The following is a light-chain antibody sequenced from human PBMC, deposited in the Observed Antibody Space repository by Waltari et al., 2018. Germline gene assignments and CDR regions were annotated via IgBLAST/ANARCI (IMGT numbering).Light chain of an antibody. CDR2: KAS. J-gene: IGKJ1*01. Sequence: DIQVTQSPSTLSASLGYKVTISCRASQNINIWMTWYQSKPGRAPQVVFYKASSLEIGVRSRCSGSGSGTDFTLTISSLQPDDFAIYFCQQYGSFPATFGQGTRVDMK. V-gene: IGKV1-5*03. CDR3: QQYGSFPAT. CDR1: QNINIW.